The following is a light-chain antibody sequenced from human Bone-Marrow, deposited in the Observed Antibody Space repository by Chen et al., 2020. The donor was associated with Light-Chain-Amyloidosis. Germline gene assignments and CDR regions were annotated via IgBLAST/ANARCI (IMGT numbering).Light chain of an antibody. Sequence: EIVMTQSPGTLSLSPGERATLSCRASESVFRLLIYGASTRATGIPDRFSGSGSGTDFTLTITRLEAEDFAVYYCQQYGSSPPYSFGQGTKLEIK. V-gene: IGKV3-20*01. CDR1: ESVF. CDR3: QQYGSSPPYS. CDR2: GAS. J-gene: IGKJ2*03.